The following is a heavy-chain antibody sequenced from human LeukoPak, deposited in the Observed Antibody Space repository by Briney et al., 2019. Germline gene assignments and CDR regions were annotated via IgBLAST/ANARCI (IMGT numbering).Heavy chain of an antibody. J-gene: IGHJ6*02. CDR3: AREQSHGMDV. D-gene: IGHD6-19*01. CDR2: IYKDGSNK. CDR1: GFTFSTYW. Sequence: GGSLRLSCAGSGFTFSTYWMHWVRQAPGKGLVWVSSIYKDGSNKNYADSVKGRFTISRDNAKNTLYLQMSSLRAEDTAVYYCAREQSHGMDVCGQGTTVTVSS. V-gene: IGHV3-74*01.